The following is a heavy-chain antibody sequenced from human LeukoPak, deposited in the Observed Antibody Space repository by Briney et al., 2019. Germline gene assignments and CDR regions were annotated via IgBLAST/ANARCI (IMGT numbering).Heavy chain of an antibody. CDR2: IDPSDPET. CDR1: GYSFTSYW. CDR3: ARQTAMGRSGDY. V-gene: IGHV5-51*01. Sequence: GKSLKISCKASGYSFTSYWIGWVRHMPGKGLEWMGIIDPSDPETPYTPSLQGQVTISVDKSLTTAYLQWNSLKASDTAMYYCARQTAMGRSGDYWGQGTLVTVSS. J-gene: IGHJ4*02. D-gene: IGHD7-27*01.